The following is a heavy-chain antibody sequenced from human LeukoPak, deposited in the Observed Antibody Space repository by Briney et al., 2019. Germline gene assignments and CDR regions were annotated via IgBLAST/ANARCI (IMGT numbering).Heavy chain of an antibody. CDR2: IWYDGSNK. Sequence: PGRSLRLSCAASGFTFSSYGMHWVRQAPDKGLEWVAVIWYDGSNKYYADSVKGRFTISRDNSKNTLYLQMNSLRAEDTAVYYCARPRGAAAGTFGFDPWGQGTLVTVSS. V-gene: IGHV3-33*01. CDR3: ARPRGAAAGTFGFDP. CDR1: GFTFSSYG. J-gene: IGHJ5*02. D-gene: IGHD6-13*01.